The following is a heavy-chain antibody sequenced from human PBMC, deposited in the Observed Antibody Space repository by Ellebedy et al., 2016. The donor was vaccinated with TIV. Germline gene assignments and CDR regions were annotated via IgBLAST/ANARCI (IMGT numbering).Heavy chain of an antibody. J-gene: IGHJ4*02. CDR3: ARASYDSSGTVNDY. V-gene: IGHV1-24*01. Sequence: AASVKVSCKVSGYTLTELSMHWVRQAPGKGLEWMGGFDPEDGETIYAQKFQGRVTMTEDTSTDTAYMALSSLRSEDTAVYYCARASYDSSGTVNDYWGQGTLVTVSS. CDR1: GYTLTELS. CDR2: FDPEDGET. D-gene: IGHD3-22*01.